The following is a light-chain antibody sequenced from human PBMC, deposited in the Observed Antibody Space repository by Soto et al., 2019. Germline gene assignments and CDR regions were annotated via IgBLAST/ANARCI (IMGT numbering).Light chain of an antibody. V-gene: IGKV3-11*01. J-gene: IGKJ5*01. CDR1: QSVSRY. Sequence: EIVLTQSPATLSLSTGQRATLSCRASQSVSRYLAWYQQKPGQAPRILIYDKSYRATGIQARFSGSGSRTDFTLTISSLEPEDFALYYCQQRSNWITLGKVKRLELK. CDR2: DKS. CDR3: QQRSNWIT.